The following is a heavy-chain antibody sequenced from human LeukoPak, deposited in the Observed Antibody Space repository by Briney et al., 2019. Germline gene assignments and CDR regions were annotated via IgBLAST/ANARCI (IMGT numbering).Heavy chain of an antibody. CDR2: INHSGST. CDR1: GGSFSGYY. V-gene: IGHV4-34*01. Sequence: SETLSLTCAVYGGSFSGYYWSWIRQPPGKGLEWIGEINHSGSTNYNPSLKSRVTISVDTSKNQFSLKLSSVTAADTAVYYCARDSEQSFDYWGQGTLVTVSS. J-gene: IGHJ4*02. D-gene: IGHD6-19*01. CDR3: ARDSEQSFDY.